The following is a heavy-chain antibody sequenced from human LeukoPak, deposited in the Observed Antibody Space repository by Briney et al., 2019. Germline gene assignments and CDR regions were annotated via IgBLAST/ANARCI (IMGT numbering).Heavy chain of an antibody. J-gene: IGHJ4*02. D-gene: IGHD3-10*01. CDR3: ARVSGSGSYYKGYFDY. V-gene: IGHV1-69*06. CDR1: GYTFTSYA. Sequence: SVKVSCKASGYTFTSYAMNWVRQAPGQGLEWMGGIIPIFGTANYAQKFQGRVTITADKSTSTAYIELSSLRSEDTAVYYCARVSGSGSYYKGYFDYWGQGTLVTVSS. CDR2: IIPIFGTA.